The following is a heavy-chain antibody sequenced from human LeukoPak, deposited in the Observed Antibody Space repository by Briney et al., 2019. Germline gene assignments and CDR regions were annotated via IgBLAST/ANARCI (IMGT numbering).Heavy chain of an antibody. Sequence: SETLSLTCTVSGGSISSYYWSWIRHPAGKGLEWIGRIYTSGITNYNPSLKSRITKSVDPSKNQCTLQLSTVPAADTAVYYCARDSGRADYDILTGYIPLAYYDYGMDVWGQGTTVTVSS. J-gene: IGHJ6*02. D-gene: IGHD3-9*01. CDR2: IYTSGIT. V-gene: IGHV4-4*07. CDR1: GGSISSYY. CDR3: ARDSGRADYDILTGYIPLAYYDYGMDV.